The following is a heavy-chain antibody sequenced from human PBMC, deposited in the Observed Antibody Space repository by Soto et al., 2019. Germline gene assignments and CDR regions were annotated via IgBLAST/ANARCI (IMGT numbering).Heavy chain of an antibody. CDR3: AKDTGPN. V-gene: IGHV3-7*03. Sequence: GGSLRLSCEVSGFSFSSYWMSWVRQAPGKGLEWVANIKQDGSEKYYVDSVKGRFTVSRDNAKKSLFLQMYSLRAEDTAFYYCAKDTGPNWGQGTLVTVSS. CDR2: IKQDGSEK. J-gene: IGHJ4*02. CDR1: GFSFSSYW.